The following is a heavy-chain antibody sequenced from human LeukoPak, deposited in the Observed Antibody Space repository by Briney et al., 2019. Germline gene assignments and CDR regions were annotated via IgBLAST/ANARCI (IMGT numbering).Heavy chain of an antibody. CDR1: GGTFSSYA. Sequence: SVKVSCKASGGTFSSYAISWGRQAPGQGLEWMGGIIPIFGTANYAQKFQGRVTITADESTSTAYMELSSLRSEDTAVYYCARVRSRYYDILTGYYGAFDYWGQGTLVTVSS. CDR3: ARVRSRYYDILTGYYGAFDY. D-gene: IGHD3-9*01. CDR2: IIPIFGTA. J-gene: IGHJ4*02. V-gene: IGHV1-69*13.